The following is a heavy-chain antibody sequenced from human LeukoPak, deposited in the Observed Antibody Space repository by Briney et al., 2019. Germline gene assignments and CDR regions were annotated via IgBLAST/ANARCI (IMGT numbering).Heavy chain of an antibody. J-gene: IGHJ4*02. V-gene: IGHV3-48*01. D-gene: IGHD3-22*01. Sequence: GGPWRPSFPASGFPFGGFSMTWVRRPPGKGLGWVSSISSSSSTIYYADSVKGRFTISRDNAKNSLYLQMNSLRAEDTAVYYCATPSRGYYYDSSGQYYLGYWGQGTLVTVSS. CDR1: GFPFGGFS. CDR3: ATPSRGYYYDSSGQYYLGY. CDR2: ISSSSSTI.